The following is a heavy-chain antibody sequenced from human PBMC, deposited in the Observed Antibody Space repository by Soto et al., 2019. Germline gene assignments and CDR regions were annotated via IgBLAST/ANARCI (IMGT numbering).Heavy chain of an antibody. CDR2: IIPIFGTA. D-gene: IGHD3-3*01. V-gene: IGHV1-69*06. Sequence: SVKVSCKASGGTFSSYAISWVRQAPGQGIEWMGGIIPIFGTANYAQKFQGRVTITADKSTSTAYMELSSLRSEDTAVYYCARLHPEYYDFWSGYSHNWFDPWGQGTLVTVPS. J-gene: IGHJ5*02. CDR3: ARLHPEYYDFWSGYSHNWFDP. CDR1: GGTFSSYA.